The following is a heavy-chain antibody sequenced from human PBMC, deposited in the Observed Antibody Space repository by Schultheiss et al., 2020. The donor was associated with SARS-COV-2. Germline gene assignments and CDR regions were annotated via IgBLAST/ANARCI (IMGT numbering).Heavy chain of an antibody. V-gene: IGHV1-2*02. Sequence: ASVKVSCKASGGTFSSYAISWVRQAPGQGLEWMGRIIPNSGGTNYAQKLQGRVTMTRDTSISTAYMELSRLRSDDTAVYYCARDGQYSSSGYWGQGTLVTVSS. CDR3: ARDGQYSSSGY. J-gene: IGHJ4*02. D-gene: IGHD6-6*01. CDR2: IIPNSGGT. CDR1: GGTFSSYA.